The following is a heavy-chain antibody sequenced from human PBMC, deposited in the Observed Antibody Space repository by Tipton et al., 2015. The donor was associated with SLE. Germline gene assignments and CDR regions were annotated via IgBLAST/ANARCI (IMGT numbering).Heavy chain of an antibody. Sequence: TLSLTCTVSGDSISSGDYYWTWIRQPAGKGLEWIGRIHTSGSTTYNAFLKSRISISMDTSKNQFSLQLTSVTAADTAVYYCARGGSGWYTYWSQGTLVTVSS. V-gene: IGHV4-61*02. J-gene: IGHJ4*02. CDR2: IHTSGST. D-gene: IGHD6-19*01. CDR1: GDSISSGDYY. CDR3: ARGGSGWYTY.